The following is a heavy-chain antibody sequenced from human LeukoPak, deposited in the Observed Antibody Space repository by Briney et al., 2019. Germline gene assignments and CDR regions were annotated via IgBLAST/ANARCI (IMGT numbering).Heavy chain of an antibody. CDR3: ASRWLQLGGLVFDI. CDR1: GYTFSDYY. J-gene: IGHJ3*02. D-gene: IGHD5-24*01. V-gene: IGHV1-2*02. CDR2: INPNSGGT. Sequence: VASVKVSCKASGYTFSDYYMHWVRQAPGQGLEWMGWINPNSGGTNYAQKFQGRVTMTRDTSISTAYMDLSRLRSDDTAIYYCASRWLQLGGLVFDIWGQGTMVTVSS.